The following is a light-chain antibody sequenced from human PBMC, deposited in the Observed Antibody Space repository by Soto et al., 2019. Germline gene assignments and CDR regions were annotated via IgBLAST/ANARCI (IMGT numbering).Light chain of an antibody. CDR3: RQYYNCPPVT. J-gene: IGKJ1*01. CDR2: CAS. CDR1: RGVISN. Sequence: IVLMQTQATLTVSPGESATLSCRASRGVISNWASYQQKPGQAPSHLIYCASTSANGSPARCSGSRSATKYSLTTSSLLQADYAVYYCRQYYNCPPVTFGQGTKVDIK. V-gene: IGKV3-15*01.